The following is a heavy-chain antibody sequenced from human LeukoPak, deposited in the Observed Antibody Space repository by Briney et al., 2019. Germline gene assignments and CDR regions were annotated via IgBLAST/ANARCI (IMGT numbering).Heavy chain of an antibody. J-gene: IGHJ6*03. CDR2: IIPIFGTA. CDR1: GGTFSSYA. V-gene: IGHV1-69*05. CDR3: ATAGDYYYYYYMDV. Sequence: ASVKVSCEASGGTFSSYAISWVRQAPGQGLEWMGGIIPIFGTANYAQKFQGRVTITTDESTSTAYMELSSLRSEDTAVYYCATAGDYYYYYYMDVWGKGTTVTVSS.